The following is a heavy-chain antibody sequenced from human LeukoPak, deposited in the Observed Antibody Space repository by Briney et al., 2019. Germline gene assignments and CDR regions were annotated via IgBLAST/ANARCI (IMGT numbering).Heavy chain of an antibody. Sequence: PAGSLRLSCAASGFTFSMYAMSWVRQAPGKGLEWVSVISVDGGGTYYADSVKGRFTISRDNSESTMYLQMNSLRAEDTAVYYCAKDSVGVAGPDYWGQGSLVTVSS. V-gene: IGHV3-23*01. CDR1: GFTFSMYA. D-gene: IGHD6-19*01. CDR2: ISVDGGGT. J-gene: IGHJ4*02. CDR3: AKDSVGVAGPDY.